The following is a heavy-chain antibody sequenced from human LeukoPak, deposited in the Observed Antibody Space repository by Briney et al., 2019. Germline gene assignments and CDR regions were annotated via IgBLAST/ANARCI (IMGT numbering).Heavy chain of an antibody. CDR1: GYTFTGYY. J-gene: IGHJ4*02. Sequence: ASVKVSCKASGYTFTGYYMHWVRQAPGQGLEWMGWINPNSGGTNYAQKFQGRVTMTRDTSISTAYMELSRLRSDDTAVYYCATVLSSGYSYGDFDYWSQGTLVTVSS. D-gene: IGHD5-18*01. CDR2: INPNSGGT. V-gene: IGHV1-2*02. CDR3: ATVLSSGYSYGDFDY.